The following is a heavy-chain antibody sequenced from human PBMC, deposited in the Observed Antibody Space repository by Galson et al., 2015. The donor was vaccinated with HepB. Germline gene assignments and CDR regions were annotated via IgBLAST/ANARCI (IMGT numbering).Heavy chain of an antibody. CDR3: VKEVRPGNPGEHHYYGLDV. CDR1: RFTLSNYG. J-gene: IGHJ6*02. CDR2: ISYDGINK. D-gene: IGHD1-14*01. Sequence: SLRLSCAASRFTLSNYGVHWVRQAPGKGLEWVAVISYDGINKYYGDSVKDRFTISRDNSKNTLYLEMNSLRVEDTAVYYCVKEVRPGNPGEHHYYGLDVWGHGTTVIVSS. V-gene: IGHV3-30*18.